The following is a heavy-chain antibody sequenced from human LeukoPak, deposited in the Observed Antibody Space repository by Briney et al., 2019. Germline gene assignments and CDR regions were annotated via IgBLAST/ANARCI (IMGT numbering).Heavy chain of an antibody. Sequence: PGGSLRLSCAASGFTFSSYAMSWVRQAPGKGLEWVSAISGSGGSTYYADSVKGRFAISRDNSKNTLYLQMNSLRAEDTAVYYCAKPDDYSNYFDYWGQGTLVTVSS. V-gene: IGHV3-23*01. CDR2: ISGSGGST. J-gene: IGHJ4*02. CDR3: AKPDDYSNYFDY. CDR1: GFTFSSYA. D-gene: IGHD4-11*01.